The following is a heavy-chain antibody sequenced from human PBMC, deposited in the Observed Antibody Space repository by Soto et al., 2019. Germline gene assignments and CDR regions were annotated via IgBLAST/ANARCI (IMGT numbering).Heavy chain of an antibody. J-gene: IGHJ6*03. V-gene: IGHV4-34*01. CDR2: INHSGST. CDR1: GGSFSGYY. Sequence: SETLSLTCAFYGGSFSGYYWSLIRQPPGKGLEWIGEINHSGSTNYNPSLKSRVTISVDTSKNQFSLKLSSVTAADTAVYYCARGTGGSYFISTVTYYYYYYYMDVWGKGTTVTVSS. D-gene: IGHD3-10*01. CDR3: ARGTGGSYFISTVTYYYYYYYMDV.